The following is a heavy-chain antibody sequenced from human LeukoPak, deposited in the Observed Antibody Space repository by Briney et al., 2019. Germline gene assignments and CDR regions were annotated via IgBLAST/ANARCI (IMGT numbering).Heavy chain of an antibody. V-gene: IGHV3-23*01. CDR3: AKSYASGSFYDY. CDR2: VGASGGRT. J-gene: IGHJ4*02. Sequence: GGSLRLSCAAAGFAFTNYGMSSVRETPGKGLEWVSGVGASGGRTYYAESVKGRFTISRDNSKNTVSLQMNNLRADDTAVYYCAKSYASGSFYDYWGQGTLVTVSS. CDR1: GFAFTNYG. D-gene: IGHD3-10*01.